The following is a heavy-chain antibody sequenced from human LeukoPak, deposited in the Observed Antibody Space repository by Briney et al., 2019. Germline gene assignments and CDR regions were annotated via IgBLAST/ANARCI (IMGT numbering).Heavy chain of an antibody. V-gene: IGHV3-30-3*01. J-gene: IGHJ3*02. CDR3: ARLVVTVYDAFDI. CDR2: ISYDGSNK. CDR1: GLTFSSYA. Sequence: GGSLRLSHAASGLTFSSYAMHWVRQAPGKGLEWVAVISYDGSNKYYADAVKGRFTNSRDNSKNTLYLQMNSLRADDTAVYYCARLVVTVYDAFDIWGQGTMVTVSS. D-gene: IGHD2-15*01.